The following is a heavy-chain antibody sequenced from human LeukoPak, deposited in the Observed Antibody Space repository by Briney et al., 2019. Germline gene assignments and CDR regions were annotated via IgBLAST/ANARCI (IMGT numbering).Heavy chain of an antibody. CDR2: ISAYNGNT. CDR1: GYTFTSYG. CDR3: ARDTGSILWWGPPHHPNWFDP. J-gene: IGHJ5*02. D-gene: IGHD2-21*01. V-gene: IGHV1-18*01. Sequence: GASAKVSCKASGYTFTSYGISWVRQAPGQGLEWMGWISAYNGNTNYAQKLQGRVTMTTDTSTSTAYMELRSLRSDDTAVYYCARDTGSILWWGPPHHPNWFDPWGQGTLVTVSS.